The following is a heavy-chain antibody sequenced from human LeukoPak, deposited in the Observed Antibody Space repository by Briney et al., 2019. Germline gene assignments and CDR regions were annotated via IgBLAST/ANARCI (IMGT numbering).Heavy chain of an antibody. V-gene: IGHV3-23*01. CDR1: GFTFSDYG. CDR3: AKGIPDAPISYYYYYMDV. CDR2: ISSTGGTT. Sequence: GGSLRLSCAASGFTFSDYGMSWVRQAPGKGLEWVSSISSTGGTTYSADSVKGRFTISRDNSKNTLFLQVNSLRAEDTAIYYCAKGIPDAPISYYYYYMDVWGKGTTVTVCS. D-gene: IGHD2-2*01. J-gene: IGHJ6*03.